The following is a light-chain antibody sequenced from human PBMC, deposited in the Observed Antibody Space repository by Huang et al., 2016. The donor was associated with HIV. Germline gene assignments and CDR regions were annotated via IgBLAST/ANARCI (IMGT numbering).Light chain of an antibody. V-gene: IGKV3-20*01. CDR2: GAS. Sequence: EIVLTQSPGTLSLSPGERATLSCRASQSVTSNYLAWYLQKPGQAPTLLISGASSRATDIPDRFSGSGSGIDFTLTISRLEPEDFAVYYCHQYGSPPFTFGPGTKVDIK. CDR1: QSVTSNY. J-gene: IGKJ3*01. CDR3: HQYGSPPFT.